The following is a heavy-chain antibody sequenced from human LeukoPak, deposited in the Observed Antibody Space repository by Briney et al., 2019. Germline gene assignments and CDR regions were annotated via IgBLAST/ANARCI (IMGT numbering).Heavy chain of an antibody. CDR2: ISNDANFI. CDR1: GFTFSNYG. J-gene: IGHJ1*01. V-gene: IGHV3-21*01. CDR3: TTPAAGPRAEYSQY. Sequence: GGSLRLSCAASGFTFSNYGMHWVRQAPGKGLEWVSSISNDANFIYYADSLKGRFTVSRDNARNSLYLQMNSLAVEDTAVYYCTTPAAGPRAEYSQYWGQGTLVTVSS. D-gene: IGHD6-13*01.